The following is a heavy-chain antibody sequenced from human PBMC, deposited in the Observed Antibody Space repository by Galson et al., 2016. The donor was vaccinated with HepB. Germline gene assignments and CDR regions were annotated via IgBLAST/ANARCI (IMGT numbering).Heavy chain of an antibody. CDR1: GFTFSSHW. CDR3: AKDSGAYYYDSSGHRRNAFDI. D-gene: IGHD3-22*01. V-gene: IGHV3-74*01. J-gene: IGHJ3*02. Sequence: SLRLSCAASGFTFSSHWMHWVRQAPGKGLVWVSVINSDASTTIYADSVKGRFTISRDNAKNTLYLQMNSLRAEDTALYYCAKDSGAYYYDSSGHRRNAFDIWGQGTVVTVSS. CDR2: INSDASTT.